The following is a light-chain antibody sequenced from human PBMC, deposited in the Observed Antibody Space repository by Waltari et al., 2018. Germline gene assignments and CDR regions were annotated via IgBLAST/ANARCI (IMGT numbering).Light chain of an antibody. J-gene: IGKJ1*01. Sequence: DVVMNQSPLSLPVTLGKPAYISCRSSQTLVHSNGNTYVNWFHQRPGQSPRRLMYKASNRDSGVPDRFSGSGSGTDFTLKISRVEADDVGVYYCMHATHWLWTFGQGTTVEIK. CDR1: QTLVHSNGNTY. CDR3: MHATHWLWT. V-gene: IGKV2-30*02. CDR2: KAS.